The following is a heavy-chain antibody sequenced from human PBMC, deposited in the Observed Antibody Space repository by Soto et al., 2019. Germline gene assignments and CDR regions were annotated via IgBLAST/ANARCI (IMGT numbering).Heavy chain of an antibody. V-gene: IGHV3-48*01. J-gene: IGHJ4*02. Sequence: GGSLRLTCAASGFTFSSYSMNWVRQAPGKGLEWVSYISSSSSTIYYADSVKGRFTISRDNAKNSLYLQMNSLRAEDTAVYYCAATRTTVTRNFDYWGQGTLVTVSS. CDR3: AATRTTVTRNFDY. D-gene: IGHD4-17*01. CDR1: GFTFSSYS. CDR2: ISSSSSTI.